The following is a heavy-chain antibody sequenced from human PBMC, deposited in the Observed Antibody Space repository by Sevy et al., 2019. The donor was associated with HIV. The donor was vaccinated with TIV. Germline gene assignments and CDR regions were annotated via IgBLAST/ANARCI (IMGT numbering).Heavy chain of an antibody. CDR2: IYYSGST. J-gene: IGHJ4*02. Sequence: SETLSLTCTVSGGSISSSSYYWGWIRQPPGKGLEWIGSIYYSGSTYYNPSLNSRVTISVDTSKNQFSLKLSSVTAADTAVYYCARTSQQQLGGFDYWGQGTLVTVSS. V-gene: IGHV4-39*01. CDR3: ARTSQQQLGGFDY. CDR1: GGSISSSSYY. D-gene: IGHD6-13*01.